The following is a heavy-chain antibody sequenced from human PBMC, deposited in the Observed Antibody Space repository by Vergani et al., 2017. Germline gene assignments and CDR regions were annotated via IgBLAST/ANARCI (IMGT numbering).Heavy chain of an antibody. J-gene: IGHJ4*02. D-gene: IGHD3-22*01. V-gene: IGHV3-21*01. CDR1: GFTFSSYS. CDR2: ISSSSSYI. CDR3: ARDLRTYYYDSSGYSGDY. Sequence: EVQLVESGGGLVKPGGSLRLSCAASGFTFSSYSMNWVRQAPGKGLEWVSSISSSSSYIYYADSVKGRFTISRDNAKNSLYLQMNSLRAEDTAVYYCARDLRTYYYDSSGYSGDYWGQGTLVTVSS.